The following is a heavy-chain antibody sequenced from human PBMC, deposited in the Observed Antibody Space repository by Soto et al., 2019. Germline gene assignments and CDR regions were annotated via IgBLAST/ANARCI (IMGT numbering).Heavy chain of an antibody. V-gene: IGHV3-9*01. D-gene: IGHD2-15*01. CDR1: GFTFDDYA. J-gene: IGHJ4*02. CDR3: VKDVIGYCSAGNCFPDSYFDY. Sequence: GGSLRLSCAASGFTFDDYAMHWVRQAPGKGLEWVSGISWNSGTKGYADSVKGRFTISRDNAKNSLYLQMSGLRAEDTVFYYCVKDVIGYCSAGNCFPDSYFDYWGQGALVTVSS. CDR2: ISWNSGTK.